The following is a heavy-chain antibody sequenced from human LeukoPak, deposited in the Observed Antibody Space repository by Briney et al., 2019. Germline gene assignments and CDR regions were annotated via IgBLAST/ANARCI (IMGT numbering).Heavy chain of an antibody. D-gene: IGHD2-15*01. CDR3: ASLYCSRGSCAFDV. J-gene: IGHJ5*02. Sequence: PGGSLRLSCAASGFAISANYMTWVRQSPGKGLDWVSLIYSAGSADYADSVKGRFTISKDNSKNTVFLQLNSLRAEDTAMYYCASLYCSRGSCAFDVWGQGTLVTVPS. CDR1: GFAISANY. V-gene: IGHV3-66*01. CDR2: IYSAGSA.